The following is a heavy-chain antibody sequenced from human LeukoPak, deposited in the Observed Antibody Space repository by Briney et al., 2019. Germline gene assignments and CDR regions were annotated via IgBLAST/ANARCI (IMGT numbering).Heavy chain of an antibody. CDR2: IIPIFGTA. V-gene: IGHV1-69*05. D-gene: IGHD1-26*01. Sequence: GASVKVSCKASGGTFSSYAISWVRQAPGQGLEWMGGIIPIFGTANYAQKFQGRVTMTRDTSTSTVYMELSSLRSEDTAVYYCARGGSSFAFDIWGQGTMVTVSS. CDR1: GGTFSSYA. CDR3: ARGGSSFAFDI. J-gene: IGHJ3*02.